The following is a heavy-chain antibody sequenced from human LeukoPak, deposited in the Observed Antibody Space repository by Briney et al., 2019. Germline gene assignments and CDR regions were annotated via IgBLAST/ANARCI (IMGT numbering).Heavy chain of an antibody. CDR3: ARDYYDSSGQESFDY. CDR2: ISAYNGNT. D-gene: IGHD3-22*01. V-gene: IGHV1-18*01. Sequence: ASVKVSCKASGYTFTSYGISWVRQAPGQGLEWMGWISAYNGNTNYAQKLQGRVTMTTDTSTSTAYMELRSLRSDDTAVYYCARDYYDSSGQESFDYWGQGTLVTVSS. CDR1: GYTFTSYG. J-gene: IGHJ4*02.